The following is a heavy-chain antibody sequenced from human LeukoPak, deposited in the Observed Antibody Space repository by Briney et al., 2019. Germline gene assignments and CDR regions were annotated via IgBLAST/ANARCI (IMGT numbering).Heavy chain of an antibody. D-gene: IGHD3-16*01. CDR1: GFTFSSYW. CDR3: ARGGGLDV. Sequence: GGSLRLSCAASGFTFSSYWMNWARQAPGKGLEWVASINHNGNVDYYVDSVKGRFTISRDNAKNSLYLQTSNLRAEDTAVYFCARGGGLDVWGQGATVTVSS. J-gene: IGHJ6*02. CDR2: INHNGNVD. V-gene: IGHV3-7*03.